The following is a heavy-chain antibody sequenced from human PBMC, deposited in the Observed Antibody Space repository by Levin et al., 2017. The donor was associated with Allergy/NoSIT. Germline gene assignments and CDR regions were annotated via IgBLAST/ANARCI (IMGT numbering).Heavy chain of an antibody. D-gene: IGHD2-2*03. CDR2: INHSGST. V-gene: IGHV4-34*01. CDR1: GGSFSGYY. Sequence: MASETLSLTCAVYGGSFSGYYWSWSRQPPGKGLEWIGEINHSGSTNYNPSLKSRVTISVDTSKNQFSLKLSSVTAADTAVYYCARGLGHCSSTSCVSLGFDPWGQGTLVTVSS. J-gene: IGHJ5*02. CDR3: ARGLGHCSSTSCVSLGFDP.